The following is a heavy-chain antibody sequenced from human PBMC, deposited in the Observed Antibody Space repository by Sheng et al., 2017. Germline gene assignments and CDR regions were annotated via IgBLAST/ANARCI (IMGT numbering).Heavy chain of an antibody. Sequence: QVQLVESGGGVVQPGRSLRLSCAASGFTFSSYGMHWVRQAPGKGLEWVAVIWYDGSNKYYADSVKGRFTISRDNSKNTLYLQMNSLRAEDTAVYYCARGDAMIVARDWFDPWGQGTL. CDR3: ARGDAMIVARDWFDP. J-gene: IGHJ5*02. CDR1: GFTFSSYG. CDR2: IWYDGSNK. D-gene: IGHD3-22*01. V-gene: IGHV3-33*01.